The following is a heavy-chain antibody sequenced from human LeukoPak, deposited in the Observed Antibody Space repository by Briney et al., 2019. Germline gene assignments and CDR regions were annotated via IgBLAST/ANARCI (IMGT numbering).Heavy chain of an antibody. V-gene: IGHV5-51*01. D-gene: IGHD2-15*01. CDR1: GYSFTKYW. Sequence: GESLKISCKGSGYSFTKYWIGWVRQMPGKGLEWMGIIYPGDSDTRYSPSFQGQVTISADKSISTAYLKWNSLKASDTAIYYCAKLPNTGSDFDYWGQGTLVTVSS. J-gene: IGHJ4*02. CDR3: AKLPNTGSDFDY. CDR2: IYPGDSDT.